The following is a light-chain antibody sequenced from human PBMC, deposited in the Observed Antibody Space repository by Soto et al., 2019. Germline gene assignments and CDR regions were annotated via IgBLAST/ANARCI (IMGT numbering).Light chain of an antibody. CDR1: SSNVGSYKL. J-gene: IGLJ1*01. Sequence: QSVLTQPASVSGSPGQSITISCTGTSSNVGSYKLVSWYQQHPGKVPKLMIFEVNKRPSGVSNRFSGSKSGNTASLTISGLKVEDEADYYCCSSGGSPTDVFGTGTKVTVL. CDR3: CSSGGSPTDV. CDR2: EVN. V-gene: IGLV2-23*02.